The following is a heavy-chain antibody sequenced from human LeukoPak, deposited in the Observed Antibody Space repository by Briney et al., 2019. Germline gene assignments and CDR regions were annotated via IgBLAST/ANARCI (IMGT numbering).Heavy chain of an antibody. CDR3: ARDREDYDSGNLNWFDP. V-gene: IGHV1-18*01. CDR1: GYTFTRYG. CDR2: FSGHNGQT. Sequence: ASVKVSCKASGYTFTRYGISWVRHAPGQGLKWMGWFSGHNGQTKYAQKFQGRVTMTTDTSTSTAYKELRSLRFDDTAMYYCARDREDYDSGNLNWFDPWGQGTQVTVSS. J-gene: IGHJ5*02. D-gene: IGHD3-10*01.